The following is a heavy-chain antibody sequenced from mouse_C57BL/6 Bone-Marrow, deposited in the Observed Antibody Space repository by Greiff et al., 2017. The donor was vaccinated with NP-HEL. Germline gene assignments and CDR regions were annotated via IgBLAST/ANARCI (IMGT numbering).Heavy chain of an antibody. CDR2: IFIGNGYT. V-gene: IGHV1-58*01. CDR3: ASPYYYGSSYEAMDY. D-gene: IGHD1-1*01. J-gene: IGHJ4*01. Sequence: EVQLQQSGAELVRPGSSVKMSCKTSGYTFPSYGINWVKQRPGQGREGIGYIFIGNGYTEYNEKFKGKATLTSDTSSSTAYMQLSSLTSEDSAIYFCASPYYYGSSYEAMDYWGQGTSVTVSS. CDR1: GYTFPSYG.